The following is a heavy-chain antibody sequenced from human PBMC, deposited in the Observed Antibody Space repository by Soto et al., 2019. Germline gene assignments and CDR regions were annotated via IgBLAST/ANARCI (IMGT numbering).Heavy chain of an antibody. V-gene: IGHV3-9*01. CDR1: GFPFDDYA. CDR2: ISWSGNNM. CDR3: VKGRNIDYNSRSFYFDY. D-gene: IGHD3-22*01. J-gene: IGHJ4*02. Sequence: PGGSLRLSCAASGFPFDDYAMYWVRQTPGKGLEWVSGISWSGNNMDYRDSVKGRFTISRDNAKNSLYLQMNSLRVEDTALYYCVKGRNIDYNSRSFYFDYWGQGTVVTVAS.